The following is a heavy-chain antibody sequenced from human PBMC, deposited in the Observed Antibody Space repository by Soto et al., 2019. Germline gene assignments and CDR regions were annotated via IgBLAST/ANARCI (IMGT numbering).Heavy chain of an antibody. CDR2: ISPGSRYP. CDR3: VRGGGGGLFDP. CDR1: GFIFGDAY. J-gene: IGHJ5*02. D-gene: IGHD2-15*01. V-gene: IGHV3-11*06. Sequence: AGSLRLSCAGSGFIFGDAYRSWIRQAPGKGLEWLSYISPGSRYPAYADSVKGRFTISRDNARRSLFLQMTSLTAEDTAMYYCVRGGGGGLFDPWGQGTMVTVSS.